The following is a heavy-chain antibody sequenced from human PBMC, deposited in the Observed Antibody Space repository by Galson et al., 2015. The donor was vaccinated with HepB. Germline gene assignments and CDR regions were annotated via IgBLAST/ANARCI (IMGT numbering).Heavy chain of an antibody. CDR1: GFSLSTSGVG. Sequence: PALVKPTQTLTLTCTFSGFSLSTSGVGVGWIRQPPGKALEWLALIYWNDDKRYSPSLKSRLTITKDTSKNQVVLTMTNMDPVDTATYYCAHSPKMVAAVYNWFDPWGQGTLVTVSS. J-gene: IGHJ5*02. D-gene: IGHD2-15*01. CDR2: IYWNDDK. V-gene: IGHV2-5*01. CDR3: AHSPKMVAAVYNWFDP.